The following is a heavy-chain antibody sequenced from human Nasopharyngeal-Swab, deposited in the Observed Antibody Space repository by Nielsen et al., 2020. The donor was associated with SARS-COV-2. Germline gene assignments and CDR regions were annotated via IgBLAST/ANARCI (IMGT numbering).Heavy chain of an antibody. V-gene: IGHV2-5*02. J-gene: IGHJ4*01. D-gene: IGHD1/OR15-1a*01. CDR2: IYWDDDK. CDR1: GFSLSTSGVG. CDR3: EQARYIRLLGY. Sequence: SGPTLVKPTQTLTLTCTFSGFSLSTSGVGVGWIRQPPGKALEWLALIYWDDDKRYRPSLKSRLTITKDTSKNQVVLTMTNMDPVEKEKEEGEQARYIRLLGYWGHRTLVTASS.